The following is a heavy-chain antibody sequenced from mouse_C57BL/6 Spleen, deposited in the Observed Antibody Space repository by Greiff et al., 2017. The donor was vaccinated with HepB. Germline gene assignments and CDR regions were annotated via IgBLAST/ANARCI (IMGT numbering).Heavy chain of an antibody. CDR3: ASLIYDGYYGGNYYAMDY. D-gene: IGHD2-3*01. Sequence: EVMLVESGGGLVQPGGSLSLSCAASGFTFTDYYMSWVRQPPGKALEWLGFIRNKANGYTTEYSASVKGRFTISRDNSQSILYLQMNALRAEDSATYYCASLIYDGYYGGNYYAMDYWGQGTSVTVSS. CDR2: IRNKANGYTT. J-gene: IGHJ4*01. V-gene: IGHV7-3*01. CDR1: GFTFTDYY.